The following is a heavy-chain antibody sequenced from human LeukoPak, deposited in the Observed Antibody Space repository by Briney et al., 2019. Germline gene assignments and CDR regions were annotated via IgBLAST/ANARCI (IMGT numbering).Heavy chain of an antibody. J-gene: IGHJ3*02. CDR2: ISSSGSTI. D-gene: IGHD6-13*01. Sequence: PGGSLRLSCAASGFTFDDYGMSWVRQAPGKGLEWVSYISSSGSTIYYADSVKGRFTISRDNPKNSLYLQMNSLRAEDTAVYYCASPYSSSPDAFDIWGQGTMVTVSS. CDR1: GFTFDDYG. CDR3: ASPYSSSPDAFDI. V-gene: IGHV3-48*04.